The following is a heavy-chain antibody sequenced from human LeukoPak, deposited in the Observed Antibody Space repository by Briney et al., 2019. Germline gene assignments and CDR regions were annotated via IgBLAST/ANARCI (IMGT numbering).Heavy chain of an antibody. CDR3: ARGRGNYYFDY. Sequence: GRSLRLSCAASGFTFSSYGVHWVRQAPGKGLEWVAVIWYDGSNKYYADSVKGRFAISRDNSKNTLYLQMNSLRAEDTAVYYCARGRGNYYFDYWGQGTLVTVSS. J-gene: IGHJ4*02. CDR1: GFTFSSYG. D-gene: IGHD1-26*01. V-gene: IGHV3-33*01. CDR2: IWYDGSNK.